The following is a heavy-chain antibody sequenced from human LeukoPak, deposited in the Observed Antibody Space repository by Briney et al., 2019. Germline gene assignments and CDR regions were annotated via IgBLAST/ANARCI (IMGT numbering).Heavy chain of an antibody. CDR2: IKSKTDGGTA. V-gene: IGHV3-15*01. Sequence: GGSLRLSCAASGFTFTNAWMSWVRQAPGRGLEWVGRIKSKTDGGTADYAAPVKGRFTISRDDSKNTLYLQMNSLKTEDTAVYYCTKYYYDSSGYLYYFDYWGQGTLVTVSS. CDR3: TKYYYDSSGYLYYFDY. D-gene: IGHD3-22*01. J-gene: IGHJ4*02. CDR1: GFTFTNAW.